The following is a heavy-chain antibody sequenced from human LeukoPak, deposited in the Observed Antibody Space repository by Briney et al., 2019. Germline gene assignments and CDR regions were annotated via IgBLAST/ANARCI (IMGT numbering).Heavy chain of an antibody. CDR3: VSAIRGSPIDY. CDR2: IKTDGSET. J-gene: IGHJ4*02. CDR1: GFSFSNYW. V-gene: IGHV3-7*01. Sequence: GGSLGLSCAASGFSFSNYWMGWVRQAPGKGLACVANIKTDGSETYYVDSVKGRFTISRDNAKNSLFLQMNSLRAEDTAIYYCVSAIRGSPIDYWGQGTLVGVPS. D-gene: IGHD3-10*01.